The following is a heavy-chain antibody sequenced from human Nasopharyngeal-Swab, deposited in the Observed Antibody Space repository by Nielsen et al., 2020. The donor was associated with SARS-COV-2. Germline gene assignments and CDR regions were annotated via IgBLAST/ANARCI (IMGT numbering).Heavy chain of an antibody. D-gene: IGHD4-17*01. CDR1: GYTFTSYG. J-gene: IGHJ6*02. Sequence: GESLKVSCKASGYTFTSYGISWVRQAPGQGLEWMGLISSYNGNTNYAQKLQGRVTMTTDTSTSTAYMELRSLRSDDTAVYYCARLDEIDYGRSYYYGMDVWGQGTTVTVSS. CDR2: ISSYNGNT. V-gene: IGHV1-18*01. CDR3: ARLDEIDYGRSYYYGMDV.